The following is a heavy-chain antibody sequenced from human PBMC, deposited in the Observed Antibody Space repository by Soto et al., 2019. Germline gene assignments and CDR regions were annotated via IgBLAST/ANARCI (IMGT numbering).Heavy chain of an antibody. CDR3: ATYRRGEGGRGN. D-gene: IGHD3-16*01. V-gene: IGHV4-59*08. J-gene: IGHJ4*02. CDR2: DYSDST. Sequence: QVQLRESGPGLVKPSETLSLTCTVSGGSVSSHHWTWIRQPPGKGLEWIGDYSDSTTYSPALKSRVTISADTSKNQFSLKLSSVTATATAVYYCATYRRGEGGRGNWGQGTLVTVSS. CDR1: GGSVSSHH.